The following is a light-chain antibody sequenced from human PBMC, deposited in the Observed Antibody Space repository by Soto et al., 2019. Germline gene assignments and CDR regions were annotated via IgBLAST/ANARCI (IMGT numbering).Light chain of an antibody. V-gene: IGLV7-46*01. CDR1: TGAVTSGQW. CDR3: SLSYSGGHVV. Sequence: QAVVTQEPSLTVSPGGTVTLTCGSRTGAVTSGQWPYWFQRKPGQAPTTLIYDTNNKMSSTRARFSGSLLGGKAALTLSGAHSEDEAEYYCSLSYSGGHVVFGGGTKLTVL. CDR2: DTN. J-gene: IGLJ2*01.